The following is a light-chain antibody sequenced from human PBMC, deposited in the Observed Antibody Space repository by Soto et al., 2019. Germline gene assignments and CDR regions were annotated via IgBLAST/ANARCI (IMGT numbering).Light chain of an antibody. J-gene: IGKJ4*01. CDR3: QQYKNYSPLT. V-gene: IGKV1-5*01. Sequence: DIQMTQSPSTLSASVGDRVTITCRASQSISRWLAWYQQKPGEAPNLLIHDASSVQSGVPSRFSGSGSGTEFTLTITSLQADDFATYYCQQYKNYSPLTFGGGTKVEIK. CDR1: QSISRW. CDR2: DAS.